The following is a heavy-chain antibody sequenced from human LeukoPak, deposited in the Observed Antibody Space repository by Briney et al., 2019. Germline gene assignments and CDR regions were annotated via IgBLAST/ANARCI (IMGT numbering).Heavy chain of an antibody. V-gene: IGHV3-23*01. CDR3: AKSNDWSGMYYFDY. Sequence: GGSLRLSCAASGFTFSDYNMRWIRRAPGKGLEWVSGISGSDGSTYYADSVKGRFTISRDNSKNTLYLQMNSLRAEDTAVFYCAKSNDWSGMYYFDYWGQGTLVTVSS. CDR2: ISGSDGST. J-gene: IGHJ4*02. CDR1: GFTFSDYN. D-gene: IGHD3-9*01.